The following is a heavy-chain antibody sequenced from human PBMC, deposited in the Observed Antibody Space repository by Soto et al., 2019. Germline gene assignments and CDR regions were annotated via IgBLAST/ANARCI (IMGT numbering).Heavy chain of an antibody. Sequence: GGSLRLSCAASGFTFSGSGMHWVRQAPGKGLEWLAIISYDGSNKYYADSVRGRFTISRDNSKNTLYLQMNILRAEDTAVYYCAKASGWYVPPDYWGQGTLVTVSS. J-gene: IGHJ4*02. D-gene: IGHD6-19*01. CDR3: AKASGWYVPPDY. CDR2: ISYDGSNK. CDR1: GFTFSGSG. V-gene: IGHV3-30*18.